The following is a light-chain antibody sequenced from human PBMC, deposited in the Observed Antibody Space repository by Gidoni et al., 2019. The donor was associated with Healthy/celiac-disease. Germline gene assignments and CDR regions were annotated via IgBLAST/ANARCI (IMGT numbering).Light chain of an antibody. Sequence: IRMTQSPSSFSASTGGRVTLPCRASQGISSYLAWYQQKPGKAPQLLIYAASTLQSGVPSRFCGSGSGTVFILTISCLPSEDFATYFCQQYYSYPRTFGQGTKVEIK. CDR3: QQYYSYPRT. J-gene: IGKJ1*01. V-gene: IGKV1-8*01. CDR2: AAS. CDR1: QGISSY.